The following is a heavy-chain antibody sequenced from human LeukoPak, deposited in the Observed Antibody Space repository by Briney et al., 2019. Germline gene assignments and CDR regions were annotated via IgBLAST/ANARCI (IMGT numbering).Heavy chain of an antibody. CDR3: AKDMATIFGVIGAFDI. V-gene: IGHV3-23*01. D-gene: IGHD3-3*01. J-gene: IGHJ3*02. CDR1: GFTFSSYA. CDR2: ISGSGGST. Sequence: PGGSLRLSCAASGFTFSSYAMSWVRQAPGKGLEWVSAISGSGGSTYYADSVKGRFTISRDNSKNTLYLQMNSLRAEDTAVYYCAKDMATIFGVIGAFDIWGQGTMVTVSS.